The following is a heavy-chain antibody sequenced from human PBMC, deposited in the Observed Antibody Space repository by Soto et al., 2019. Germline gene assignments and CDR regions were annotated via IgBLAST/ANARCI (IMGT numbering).Heavy chain of an antibody. V-gene: IGHV4-59*01. Sequence: SETLSLTCTVSGGSISSYYWSWIRQPPGKGLEWIGYIYYSGSTNYNPSLKSRVTISVDTSKNQFSLKLSSVTAADTAVYYCARDYYDSSGYSRHDAFGIWGQGTMVTVSS. J-gene: IGHJ3*02. D-gene: IGHD3-22*01. CDR1: GGSISSYY. CDR2: IYYSGST. CDR3: ARDYYDSSGYSRHDAFGI.